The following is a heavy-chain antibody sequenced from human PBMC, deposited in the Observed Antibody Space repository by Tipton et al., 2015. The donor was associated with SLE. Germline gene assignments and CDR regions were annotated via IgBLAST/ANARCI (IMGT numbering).Heavy chain of an antibody. CDR1: GGSISSGGYY. CDR2: IYYSGST. J-gene: IGHJ3*02. V-gene: IGHV4-31*03. D-gene: IGHD1-26*01. CDR3: ARVGSGSYERGFDAFDI. Sequence: TLSLTCTVSGGSISSGGYYWSWIRQHPGKGLEWIGYIYYSGSTYYNPSLKSRVTISVDTSKNQFSPKLSSVTAADTAVYYCARVGSGSYERGFDAFDIWGQGTMVTASS.